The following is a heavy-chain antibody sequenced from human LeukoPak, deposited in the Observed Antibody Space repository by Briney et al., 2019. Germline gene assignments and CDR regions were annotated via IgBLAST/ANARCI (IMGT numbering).Heavy chain of an antibody. D-gene: IGHD3-3*01. CDR3: ARAYYDFWSGYSSKGYYMDV. CDR2: INWNGGST. V-gene: IGHV3-20*04. Sequence: GGSLRLSCAASGFTFSGSAMTWVRQAPGKGLEWVSGINWNGGSTGYADSVKGRFTISRDNAKNSLYLQMNSLRAEDTALYYCARAYYDFWSGYSSKGYYMDVWGKGTTVTVSS. J-gene: IGHJ6*03. CDR1: GFTFSGSA.